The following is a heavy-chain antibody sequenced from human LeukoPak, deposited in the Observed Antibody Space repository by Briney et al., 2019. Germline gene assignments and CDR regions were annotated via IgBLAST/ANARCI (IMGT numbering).Heavy chain of an antibody. J-gene: IGHJ4*02. CDR2: NSGSGGST. Sequence: GRSLRLSCAASGFTFSSYAMSWVRQAPGKGLEWVSANSGSGGSTYYADSVKGRFTIPRDNSKNTLYLQMNSLRAEDTAVYYCAKVGLTYYGSGSYYFDYWGQGTLVTVSS. D-gene: IGHD3-10*01. CDR3: AKVGLTYYGSGSYYFDY. V-gene: IGHV3-23*01. CDR1: GFTFSSYA.